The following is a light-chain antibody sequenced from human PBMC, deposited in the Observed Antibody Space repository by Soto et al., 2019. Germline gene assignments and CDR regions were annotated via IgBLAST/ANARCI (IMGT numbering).Light chain of an antibody. J-gene: IGKJ5*01. CDR1: QGIGTW. CDR3: QQTHSFPFT. V-gene: IGKV1-12*01. CDR2: GAS. Sequence: DIQMTQSASSVSASVGDRVTITCRASQGIGTWLGWYQQKPGKAPNLLIYGASSLQSGVPSRFSASGSGTDFTLTITSLQPEDFATYYCQQTHSFPFTFGQGTRLEIK.